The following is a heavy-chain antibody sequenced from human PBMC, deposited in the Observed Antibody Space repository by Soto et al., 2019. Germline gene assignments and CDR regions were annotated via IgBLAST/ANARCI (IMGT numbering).Heavy chain of an antibody. CDR2: IIPIFGTA. CDR3: ARASAGLKNWNYLDWFDP. Sequence: QVQLVQSGAEVKKPGSSVKVSCKASGGTFSSFAISWVRQAPGQGLEWMGEIIPIFGTANYTQKFQGRLTITADESTSTAHMELSSLRSEDTAVYYCARASAGLKNWNYLDWFDPWGQGTLVTVSS. CDR1: GGTFSSFA. J-gene: IGHJ5*02. V-gene: IGHV1-69*01. D-gene: IGHD1-7*01.